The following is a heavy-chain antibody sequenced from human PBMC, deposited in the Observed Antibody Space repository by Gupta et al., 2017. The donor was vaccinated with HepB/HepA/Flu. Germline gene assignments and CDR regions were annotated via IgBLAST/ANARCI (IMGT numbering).Heavy chain of an antibody. D-gene: IGHD3-22*01. CDR3: AHGYFDSSGAQIDY. CDR1: GFSLSTRGVG. Sequence: QITLKDSGPTLVKPTQTLTLTCTFSGFSLSTRGVGVGWSRQPPGNALEWLSLMYWDDDKRYSTAVKSRVTITKDTSKNQVVLTLTNMDPVDTATYYCAHGYFDSSGAQIDYWGQGTRVTVSS. CDR2: MYWDDDK. J-gene: IGHJ4*02. V-gene: IGHV2-5*02.